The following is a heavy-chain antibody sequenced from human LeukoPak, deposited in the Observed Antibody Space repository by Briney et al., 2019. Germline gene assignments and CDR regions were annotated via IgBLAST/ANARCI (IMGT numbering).Heavy chain of an antibody. CDR2: INHSGST. CDR1: GGSFSGYY. V-gene: IGHV4-34*01. D-gene: IGHD4-11*01. J-gene: IGHJ4*02. CDR3: AATTVTHWGIDSDY. Sequence: PSETLSLTCAVYGGSFSGYYWSWIRQPPGKGLEWIGEINHSGSTNYNPSLKSRVTISVDTSKNQFSLKLSSVTAADTAVYYRAATTVTHWGIDSDYWGQGTLVTVSS.